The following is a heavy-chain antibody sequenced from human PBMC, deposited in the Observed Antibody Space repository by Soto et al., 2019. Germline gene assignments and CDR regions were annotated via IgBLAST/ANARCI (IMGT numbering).Heavy chain of an antibody. Sequence: QVQLVQSGDEVRKPGSSVKVSCKASGYIFVNYGIAWVRQAPGQGLEWMGWISPYSGNTHYASKVQGRLTMTTDTSTSRAYMDLGSLTSDEKAVYYFGVVDNYVTPTPQDVWGQGTTVTVSS. J-gene: IGHJ6*02. CDR2: ISPYSGNT. D-gene: IGHD3-16*01. CDR1: GYIFVNYG. V-gene: IGHV1-18*01. CDR3: GVVDNYVTPTPQDV.